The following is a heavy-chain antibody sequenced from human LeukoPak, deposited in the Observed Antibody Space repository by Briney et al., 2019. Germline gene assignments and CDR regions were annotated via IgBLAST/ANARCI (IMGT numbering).Heavy chain of an antibody. J-gene: IGHJ5*02. V-gene: IGHV4-30-4*08. CDR2: IYYSGST. D-gene: IGHD2-2*01. Sequence: SETLSLTCTVSGDSISSGDYYWSWIRQPPGKGLEWIGNIYYSGSTYYNPSLKRRVTISVDTSKHQFSLKLSSVTAADTAVYYCARDVHPTFVVVPAAMGSWFDPWGQGPLVTVSS. CDR1: GDSISSGDYY. CDR3: ARDVHPTFVVVPAAMGSWFDP.